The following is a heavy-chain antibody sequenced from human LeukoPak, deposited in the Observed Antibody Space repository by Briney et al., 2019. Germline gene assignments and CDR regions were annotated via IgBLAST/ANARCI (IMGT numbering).Heavy chain of an antibody. V-gene: IGHV1-18*01. J-gene: IGHJ4*02. CDR1: GYTFTSYG. D-gene: IGHD5-12*01. CDR2: ISAYNGNT. CDR3: ARAYSGYDWGHFDF. Sequence: ASVKVSCKXSGYTFTSYGISWVRQSPGQGLEWMGWISAYNGNTNYAQKFQGRVTMTTDTSTTTAYMELRSLRSDDTALYYCARAYSGYDWGHFDFWGQGTLVTVSS.